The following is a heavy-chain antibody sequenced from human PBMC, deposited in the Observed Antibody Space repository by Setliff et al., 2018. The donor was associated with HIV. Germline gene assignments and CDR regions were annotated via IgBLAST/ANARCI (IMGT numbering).Heavy chain of an antibody. CDR2: IIPILEKT. Sequence: SVKVSCKASGGTFSSFAISWVRQAPGQGLEWLGGIIPILEKTNYAQKFQGRVTITADTSTSTAYMELSSLTSEDTAVYYCARGYNWNYVLAYCGQGTLVTVSS. V-gene: IGHV1-69*10. CDR3: ARGYNWNYVLAY. CDR1: GGTFSSFA. D-gene: IGHD1-7*01. J-gene: IGHJ4*02.